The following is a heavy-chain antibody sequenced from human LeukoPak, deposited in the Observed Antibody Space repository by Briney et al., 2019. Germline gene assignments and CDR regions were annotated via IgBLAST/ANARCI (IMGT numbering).Heavy chain of an antibody. CDR1: GYSISSGYY. CDR3: ARGSFGIAAAGTQYFDY. CDR2: IYHSGST. D-gene: IGHD6-13*01. V-gene: IGHV4-38-2*01. J-gene: IGHJ4*02. Sequence: SETLSLTCAVSGYSISSGYYWGWIRQPLGKGLEWIGSIYHSGSTYYNPSLKSRVTISVDTSKNQFSLKLSSVTAADTAVYYCARGSFGIAAAGTQYFDYWGQGTLVTVSS.